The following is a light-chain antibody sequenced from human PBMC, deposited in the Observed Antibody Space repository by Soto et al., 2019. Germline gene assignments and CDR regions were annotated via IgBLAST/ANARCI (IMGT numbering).Light chain of an antibody. J-gene: IGKJ1*01. CDR1: QGISSY. CDR3: QQLVT. Sequence: DIRLTQSPSFLSASVGDRVTITCRASQGISSYLAWYQQKPGKAPKLLIYAASTLQSGVPSRFSGSGSGTEFTLTISSLQPEDFATYYCQQLVTFGQGTKVEIK. V-gene: IGKV1-9*01. CDR2: AAS.